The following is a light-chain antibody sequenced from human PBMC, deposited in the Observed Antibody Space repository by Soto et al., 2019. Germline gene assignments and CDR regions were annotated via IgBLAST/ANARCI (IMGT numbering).Light chain of an antibody. CDR3: EAWDDSLSGPNYV. CDR2: SNN. CDR1: SSNIGSNY. J-gene: IGLJ1*01. V-gene: IGLV1-47*02. Sequence: QPVLTQPAPGSGTPGQRVTISCSGSSSNIGSNYVYWYQQLPGTAPKLRIYSNNQRPSGVPDRFSGSKSGTSASLAISWLRSEDEADYYCEAWDDSLSGPNYVFGTGTKVT.